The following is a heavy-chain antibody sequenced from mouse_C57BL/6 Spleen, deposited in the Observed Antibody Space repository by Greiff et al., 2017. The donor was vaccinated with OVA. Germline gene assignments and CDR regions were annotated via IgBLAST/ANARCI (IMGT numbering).Heavy chain of an antibody. J-gene: IGHJ3*01. CDR3: AGGNDYDGGAWFAY. CDR2: ISYDGSN. Sequence: EVQLQESGPGLVKPSQSLSLTCSVTGYSITSGYYWNWIRQFPGNKLEWMGYISYDGSNNYNPSLKNRISITRDTSKNQFFLKLNSVTTEDTATYYCAGGNDYDGGAWFAYWGQGTLVTVSA. CDR1: GYSITSGYY. D-gene: IGHD2-4*01. V-gene: IGHV3-6*01.